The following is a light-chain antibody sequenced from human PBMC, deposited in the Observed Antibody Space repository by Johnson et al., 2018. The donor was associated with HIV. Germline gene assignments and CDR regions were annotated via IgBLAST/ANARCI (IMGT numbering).Light chain of an antibody. V-gene: IGLV1-51*02. Sequence: QSVLTQPPSVSAAPGQKVTISCSTNSSNFGNNYVPWYQQLPGTAPKLLIYKNDKRPSGIPDRFSGSKSGTSATLDITGLQTGDEADYYCGIWDTRLSTGGGFATGTNVTVL. J-gene: IGLJ1*01. CDR1: SSNFGNNY. CDR3: GIWDTRLSTGGG. CDR2: KND.